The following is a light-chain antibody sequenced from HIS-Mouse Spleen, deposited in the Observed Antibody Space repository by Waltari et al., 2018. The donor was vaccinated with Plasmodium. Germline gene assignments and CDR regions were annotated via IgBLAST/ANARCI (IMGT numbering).Light chain of an antibody. Sequence: QSAMTQPRSVSGSPGQSVTISCTGTSSDDGGYHYVSWYQQHPGKAPKLMIYDVSKRPSGVPDRFSGSKSGNTASLTISGLQAEDEADYYCCSYAGSYTWVFGGGTKLTVL. V-gene: IGLV2-11*01. CDR2: DVS. CDR3: CSYAGSYTWV. CDR1: SSDDGGYHY. J-gene: IGLJ3*02.